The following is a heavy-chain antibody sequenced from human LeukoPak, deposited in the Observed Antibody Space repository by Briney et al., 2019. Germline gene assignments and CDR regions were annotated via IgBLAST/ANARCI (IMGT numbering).Heavy chain of an antibody. Sequence: ASVKVSCKASGYTFTSYDINWVRQATGQGLEWMGWMNPNSGHTGYAQKFQGRVTMTRNTSISTAYMELSSLRSEDTAVYYCARRPFGREGGRVFDYWGQGTLVTVSS. CDR3: ARRPFGREGGRVFDY. V-gene: IGHV1-8*01. CDR2: MNPNSGHT. CDR1: GYTFTSYD. D-gene: IGHD3-10*01. J-gene: IGHJ4*02.